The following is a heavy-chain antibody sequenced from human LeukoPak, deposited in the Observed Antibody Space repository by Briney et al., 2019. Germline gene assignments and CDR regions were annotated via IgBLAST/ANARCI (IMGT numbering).Heavy chain of an antibody. CDR3: AIYSGYGTSAFDI. V-gene: IGHV3-23*01. J-gene: IGHJ3*02. CDR1: GFTFSSYA. Sequence: GGSLRLSCAASGFTFSSYAMTWVRRGPGKGLEWVSDISGGGGSTYYADSVKGRFTISRDNSKNTLYLQMHSLRAEDTAVYYCAIYSGYGTSAFDIWGQGTMVTVSS. CDR2: ISGGGGST. D-gene: IGHD5-12*01.